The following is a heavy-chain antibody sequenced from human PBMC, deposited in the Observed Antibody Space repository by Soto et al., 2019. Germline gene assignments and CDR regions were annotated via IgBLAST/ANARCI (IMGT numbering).Heavy chain of an antibody. CDR2: INPNSGGT. V-gene: IGHV1-2*02. Sequence: QVQLVQSGAEVKKPGASVKVSCKASGYTFTGYYMHWVRQAPGQGLEWMGWINPNSGGTNYAQKFQGRVTMTRDTSISTAYMELSRLRSDDTAVYYCARASVDCSSNSCYYYYGTDVWGQGTTVTVSS. J-gene: IGHJ6*02. CDR1: GYTFTGYY. CDR3: ARASVDCSSNSCYYYYGTDV. D-gene: IGHD2-2*01.